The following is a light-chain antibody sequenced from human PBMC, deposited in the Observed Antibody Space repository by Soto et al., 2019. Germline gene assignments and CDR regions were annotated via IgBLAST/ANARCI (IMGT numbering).Light chain of an antibody. CDR2: DGS. J-gene: IGLJ1*01. CDR1: TSDVGRYYL. V-gene: IGLV2-23*01. Sequence: QSALTQPASVSGSPGQSITISCSGPTSDVGRYYLVSWYQQHPGKAPKLRISDGSKRPSGVSNRFSGSKSGNPASLTISGLQAEDEADYYCCSYAGRTTPDVFGTGTKVTVL. CDR3: CSYAGRTTPDV.